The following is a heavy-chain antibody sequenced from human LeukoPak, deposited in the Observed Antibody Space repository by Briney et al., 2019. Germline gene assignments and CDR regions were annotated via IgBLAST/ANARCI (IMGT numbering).Heavy chain of an antibody. J-gene: IGHJ4*02. Sequence: GGSLRLSCAASGFTVSSNYMSWVRQAPGKGLEWVSVIYSGGSTYHADSVKGRFTISRDNSKNTLYLQMNSLRAEDTAVYYCARASLYDILTGYYTPYYFDYWGRGTLVTVSS. V-gene: IGHV3-53*01. CDR3: ARASLYDILTGYYTPYYFDY. D-gene: IGHD3-9*01. CDR1: GFTVSSNY. CDR2: IYSGGST.